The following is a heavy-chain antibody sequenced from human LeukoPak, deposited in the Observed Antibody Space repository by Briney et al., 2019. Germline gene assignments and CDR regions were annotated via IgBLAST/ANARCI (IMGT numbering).Heavy chain of an antibody. V-gene: IGHV1-18*01. CDR3: ARAVSGSLYGDFDF. CDR1: GYSFVVFG. D-gene: IGHD1-26*01. Sequence: GASVKVSCKASGYSFVVFGVAWVRQAPRQGLEWMGWIDSHNGDRNYAEKFQDRVTMTTDTSTTTSYMELRSLRSDDTAVYYCARAVSGSLYGDFDFWGQGTLVTVSA. J-gene: IGHJ4*02. CDR2: IDSHNGDR.